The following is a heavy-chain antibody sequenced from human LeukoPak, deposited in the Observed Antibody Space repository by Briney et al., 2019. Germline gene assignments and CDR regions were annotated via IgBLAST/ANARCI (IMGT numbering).Heavy chain of an antibody. D-gene: IGHD3-9*01. CDR3: ARVAFPNGYDILTGLFMDV. CDR1: GGTFSSYA. Sequence: GASVKVSCKASGGTFSSYAISWVRQAPGQGLEWMGGIIPIFGTANYAQKFQGRVTITADETTSTAYIELSSLRSEDTAVYYCARVAFPNGYDILTGLFMDVWGKGTTVTVSS. J-gene: IGHJ6*04. V-gene: IGHV1-69*13. CDR2: IIPIFGTA.